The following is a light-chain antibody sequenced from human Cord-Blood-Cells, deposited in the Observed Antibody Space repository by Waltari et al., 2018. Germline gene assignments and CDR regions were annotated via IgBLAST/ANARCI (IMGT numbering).Light chain of an antibody. V-gene: IGLV2-11*01. CDR2: DVS. CDR1: SSDVGGYTY. J-gene: IGLJ3*02. Sequence: QSALPQPRSVSGSPGQSVTISCTGTSSDVGGYTYVSWYQQHPGKAPKLMIYDVSKRPSGVPDRFACSKSGNTASLTISGLQAEDEADYYCCSYAGSYTWVFGGGTKLTVL. CDR3: CSYAGSYTWV.